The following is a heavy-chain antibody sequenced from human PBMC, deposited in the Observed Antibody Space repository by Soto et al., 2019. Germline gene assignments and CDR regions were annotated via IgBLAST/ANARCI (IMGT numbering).Heavy chain of an antibody. D-gene: IGHD3-22*01. CDR3: ATAYYYDSSGSDPYYFDY. CDR1: GYTLTELS. CDR2: ISAYTGNT. Sequence: ASVKVSCKVSGYTLTELSMHWVRQAPGQGLEWMGWISAYTGNTNYAQKLQGRVTMTIDTSTRTAYMELRSLVSDDTAMYYCATAYYYDSSGSDPYYFDYWGQGTLVTVSS. V-gene: IGHV1-18*01. J-gene: IGHJ4*02.